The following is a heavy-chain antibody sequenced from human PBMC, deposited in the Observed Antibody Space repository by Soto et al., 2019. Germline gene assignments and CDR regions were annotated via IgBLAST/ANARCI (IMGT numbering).Heavy chain of an antibody. Sequence: SETLSLTCTVSGVSISSGGYYWSWIRQHPGKGLEWIGYIYYSGSTYYNPSLKSRVTISVDTSKNQFSLKLSSVTAADTAVYYCARDPEIIKYGSGSYSPSGFDPWGQGTLVTVSS. J-gene: IGHJ5*02. CDR1: GVSISSGGYY. CDR2: IYYSGST. V-gene: IGHV4-31*03. D-gene: IGHD3-10*01. CDR3: ARDPEIIKYGSGSYSPSGFDP.